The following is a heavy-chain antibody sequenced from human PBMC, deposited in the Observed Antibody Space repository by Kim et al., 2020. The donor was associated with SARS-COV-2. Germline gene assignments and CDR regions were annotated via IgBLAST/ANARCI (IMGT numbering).Heavy chain of an antibody. Sequence: NKYYADSVKGRFTISRDNSKNTLYLQMNSLRAEDTAVYYCAKVGGSWYSGGMDVWGQGTTVTVSS. CDR3: AKVGGSWYSGGMDV. D-gene: IGHD6-13*01. CDR2: NK. V-gene: IGHV3-30*02. J-gene: IGHJ6*02.